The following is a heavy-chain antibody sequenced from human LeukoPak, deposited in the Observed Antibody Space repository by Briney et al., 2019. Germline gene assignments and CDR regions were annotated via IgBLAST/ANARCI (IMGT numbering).Heavy chain of an antibody. CDR2: IYYSGST. D-gene: IGHD1-1*01. V-gene: IGHV4-59*01. CDR1: GGSISSYY. CDR3: AGGRNDVVRGIDY. Sequence: PSETLSLTCTVSGGSISSYYWSWIRQPPGKGLEWIGYIYYSGSTNYNPSLKSRVTISVDTSKNQFSLKLSSVTAADTAVYYCAGGRNDVVRGIDYWGQGTLVTVSS. J-gene: IGHJ4*02.